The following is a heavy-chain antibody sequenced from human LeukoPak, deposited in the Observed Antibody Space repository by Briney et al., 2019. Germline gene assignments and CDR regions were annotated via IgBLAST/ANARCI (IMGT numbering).Heavy chain of an antibody. CDR2: ISGRAGTT. CDR1: GFTFSSYA. J-gene: IGHJ4*02. CDR3: ARDPAELSGSYDY. D-gene: IGHD3-22*01. V-gene: IGHV3-23*01. Sequence: GGSLRLSCAASGFTFSSYAMSWVRQAPGEGLEWVSTISGRAGTTNYADSVKGRFAVSRDNSKNTLYLQMNSLRAEDTAVYYCARDPAELSGSYDYWGQGTLVTVSS.